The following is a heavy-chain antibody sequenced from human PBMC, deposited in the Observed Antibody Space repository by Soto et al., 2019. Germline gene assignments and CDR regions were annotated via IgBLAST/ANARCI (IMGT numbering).Heavy chain of an antibody. CDR1: GFTFDDYA. J-gene: IGHJ4*02. D-gene: IGHD3-22*01. CDR2: ISWNSGTL. Sequence: EVQLVESGGGLVQPGRSLRLSCAASGFTFDDYAMHWVRQAPGKGLEWVSGISWNSGTLGYGDSVKGRFTISRDNAKNSRYLQMNSLRPEDTAFYYCAKDNGGYYDSSGNFEYWGQGTLVTVSS. CDR3: AKDNGGYYDSSGNFEY. V-gene: IGHV3-9*01.